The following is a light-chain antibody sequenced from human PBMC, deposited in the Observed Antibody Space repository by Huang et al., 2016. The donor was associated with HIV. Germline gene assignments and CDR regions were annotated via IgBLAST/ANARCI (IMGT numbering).Light chain of an antibody. V-gene: IGKV4-1*01. CDR1: QTILYSSKNKNY. J-gene: IGKJ4*01. CDR2: WAS. Sequence: DIVMNQSPDSLAVSLGERATVNCKSSQTILYSSKNKNYLAWYQQKPGQPPKLLIYWASTRESGVPDRFSGSGSGTDFTLTISSLQAEDVAVYYCQQYFETPLTFGGGTKVGIK. CDR3: QQYFETPLT.